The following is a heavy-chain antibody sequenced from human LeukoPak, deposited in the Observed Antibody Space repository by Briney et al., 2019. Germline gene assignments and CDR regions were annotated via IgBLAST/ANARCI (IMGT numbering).Heavy chain of an antibody. CDR1: GYNFANYW. J-gene: IGHJ4*02. CDR2: IYPGDSNT. Sequence: GESLKISCKGSGYNFANYWIGWVRQMPGKGLEWMGIIYPGDSNTRYSPSFQGQVIISADKSISTAYLHWSSLKASDTAMYYCTRQDDILTGDSPYFGYWGQGTLVTVPS. V-gene: IGHV5-51*01. CDR3: TRQDDILTGDSPYFGY. D-gene: IGHD3-9*01.